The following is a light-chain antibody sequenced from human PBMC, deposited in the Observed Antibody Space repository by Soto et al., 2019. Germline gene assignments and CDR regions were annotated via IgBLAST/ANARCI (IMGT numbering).Light chain of an antibody. CDR1: QSLNRD. V-gene: IGKV3-15*01. J-gene: IGKJ1*01. Sequence: IVMTQSPATLSMSPGERATLSCRASQSLNRDLAWYQQKPGQSPRLLIFGASIRATGIPARFSGSGSGTECTLTIGSLQSEDCALYYCQQDNNWPGTFGQGTKVEI. CDR2: GAS. CDR3: QQDNNWPGT.